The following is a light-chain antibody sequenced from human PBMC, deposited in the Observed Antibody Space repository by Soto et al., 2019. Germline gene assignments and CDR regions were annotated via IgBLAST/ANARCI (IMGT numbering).Light chain of an antibody. Sequence: QSVLTQPPSVSGAPGQRVTISCTGSSSNNGAGYDVHWYQQLPGTAPKLLIYDNSNRPSGVPDRFSGSKSGTSASLAITGLQAEDEADYYCQSYDSSLSGYVFGTGTKVTVL. CDR3: QSYDSSLSGYV. V-gene: IGLV1-40*01. CDR2: DNS. CDR1: SSNNGAGYD. J-gene: IGLJ1*01.